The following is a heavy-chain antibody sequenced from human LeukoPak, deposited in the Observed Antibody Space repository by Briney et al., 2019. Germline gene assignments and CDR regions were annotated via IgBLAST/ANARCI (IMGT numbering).Heavy chain of an antibody. CDR2: INPSGGST. D-gene: IGHD3-22*01. CDR3: ARDAGYYSSGYYFFDY. CDR1: GYTFTTYY. Sequence: ASVKVSCKASGYTFTTYYLHWVRQAPGQGLEWMGVINPSGGSTSYAEKFQGRVTMTRDTSTSTVYMELSSLRSEDTAIYYCARDAGYYSSGYYFFDYWGQGTLVTVSS. V-gene: IGHV1-46*01. J-gene: IGHJ4*02.